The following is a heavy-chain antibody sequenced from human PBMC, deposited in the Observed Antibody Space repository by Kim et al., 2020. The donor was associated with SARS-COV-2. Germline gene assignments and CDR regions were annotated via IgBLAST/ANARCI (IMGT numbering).Heavy chain of an antibody. CDR2: IYYSGST. D-gene: IGHD3-16*01. V-gene: IGHV4-39*07. CDR3: ARVGTLGSFDY. CDR1: GGSISSSSYY. J-gene: IGHJ4*02. Sequence: SETLSLTCTVSGGSISSSSYYWGWIRQPPGKGLEWIGSIYYSGSTYYNPSLKSRVTISVDTSKNQFSLKLSSVTAADTAVYYCARVGTLGSFDYWGQGTL.